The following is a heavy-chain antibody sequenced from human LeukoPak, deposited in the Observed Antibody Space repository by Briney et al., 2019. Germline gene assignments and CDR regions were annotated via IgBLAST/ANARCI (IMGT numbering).Heavy chain of an antibody. CDR2: INIGGTNT. CDR1: GFTFSDYY. Sequence: GGSLKLSCAASGFTFSDYYMSWIRQAPGKGLEWLSYINIGGTNTHYADSVKGRFTISRDNAKKSLYLEMNNLRAEDTAVYYCATDGAGFDTWGQGVLVTVSS. CDR3: ATDGAGFDT. J-gene: IGHJ5*02. V-gene: IGHV3-11*01.